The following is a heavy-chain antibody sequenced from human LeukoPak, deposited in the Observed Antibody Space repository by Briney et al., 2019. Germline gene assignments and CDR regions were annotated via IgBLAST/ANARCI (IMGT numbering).Heavy chain of an antibody. CDR1: GFTFSDYY. D-gene: IGHD6-6*01. CDR3: ARVARYSSSDY. CDR2: ISSSGSTI. V-gene: IGHV3-11*04. Sequence: GGSLRLSCSASGFTFSDYYMSWIRQAPGKRLEWVSYISSSGSTIYYADSVKGRFVISRDNAKNSLYLQMNSLRAEDTAVYYCARVARYSSSDYWGQGTLVTVSS. J-gene: IGHJ4*02.